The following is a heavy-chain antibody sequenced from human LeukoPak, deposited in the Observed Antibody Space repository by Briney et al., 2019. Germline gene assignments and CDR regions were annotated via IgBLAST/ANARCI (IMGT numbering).Heavy chain of an antibody. Sequence: PLETLSLTCTVSGGSISSSSYYWGWIRQPPGKGLEWIGSIYYSGSTYYNPSLKSRVTISVDTSKNQFSLKLSSVTAADTAVYYCARPSDYYGSGSYFDYWGQGTLVTVSS. V-gene: IGHV4-39*01. CDR2: IYYSGST. CDR3: ARPSDYYGSGSYFDY. CDR1: GGSISSSSYY. J-gene: IGHJ4*02. D-gene: IGHD3-10*01.